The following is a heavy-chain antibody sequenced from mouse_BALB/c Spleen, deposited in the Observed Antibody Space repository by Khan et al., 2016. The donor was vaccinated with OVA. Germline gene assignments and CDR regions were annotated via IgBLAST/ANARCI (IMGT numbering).Heavy chain of an antibody. CDR1: GYTFTNYV. CDR2: INPDNAGT. V-gene: IGHV1S136*01. D-gene: IGHD4-1*01. Sequence: VQLQQSGPELVEPGASVKMSCKASGYTFTNYVIHWVKQKPGQGLEWIGYINPDNAGTRYNEKFKGKATLTSDISSTSASMELLSLTSEDSAVYYCASEASSWDFSFPYWGQGTLVTVSA. J-gene: IGHJ3*01. CDR3: ASEASSWDFSFPY.